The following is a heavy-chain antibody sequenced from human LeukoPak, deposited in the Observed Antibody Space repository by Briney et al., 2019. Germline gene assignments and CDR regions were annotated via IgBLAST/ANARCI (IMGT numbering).Heavy chain of an antibody. V-gene: IGHV3-64D*06. CDR2: ISSDGGST. CDR3: VKDRGDCSSTSCYDAFDI. J-gene: IGHJ3*02. Sequence: GGALRLSCSASGFTFSSYAMHWVRQAPGKGLEYVSAISSDGGSTYYTHSVKGRFTISTDNSKNTLYLQMSSLRAEDTAVYYCVKDRGDCSSTSCYDAFDIWGQGTMVTVSS. CDR1: GFTFSSYA. D-gene: IGHD2-2*01.